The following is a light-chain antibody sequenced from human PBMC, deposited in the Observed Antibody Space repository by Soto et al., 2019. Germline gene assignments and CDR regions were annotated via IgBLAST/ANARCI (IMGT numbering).Light chain of an antibody. V-gene: IGLV2-8*01. J-gene: IGLJ2*01. CDR3: TSFAGTNNFVV. Sequence: QSALTQPPSASGSPGQSVTISCTGSSRDVAGYNYVSWYQQHPDRAPKLLIFEVTKRPSGVPDRFSGSKSGNTASLTVSGLQTEDEADYYCTSFAGTNNFVVFGGGTKLTVL. CDR1: SRDVAGYNY. CDR2: EVT.